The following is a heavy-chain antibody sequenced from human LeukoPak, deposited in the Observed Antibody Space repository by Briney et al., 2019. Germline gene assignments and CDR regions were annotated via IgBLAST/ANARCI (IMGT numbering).Heavy chain of an antibody. Sequence: PSETLSLTCGVYGGSFTSYYWNWIRQPPGKGLEWIGEINRSRNTNYNPSLKSRVSMSIDTSKNQFSLKLSSVTAADTAVYYCASRYCTNGVCTHEYWGRGTLVTVSS. V-gene: IGHV4-34*01. D-gene: IGHD2-8*01. CDR1: GGSFTSYY. CDR2: INRSRNT. CDR3: ASRYCTNGVCTHEY. J-gene: IGHJ4*02.